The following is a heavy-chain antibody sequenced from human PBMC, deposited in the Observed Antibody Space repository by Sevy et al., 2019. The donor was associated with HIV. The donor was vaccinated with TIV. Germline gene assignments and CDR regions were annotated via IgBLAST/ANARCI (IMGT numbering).Heavy chain of an antibody. CDR1: GFTFNNYA. D-gene: IGHD6-19*01. J-gene: IGHJ2*01. CDR3: AKHYLPGSADGWYFDL. CDR2: ISGGGGGT. V-gene: IGHV3-23*01. Sequence: GGSLRLSCAASGFTFNNYAMSWVRQAPGKGLEGKGLEWVSTISGGGGGTNYADSVRARFTISRNNSKNTLYLQVNGLRVVDSAVYYCAKHYLPGSADGWYFDLWGRGTLVTVSS.